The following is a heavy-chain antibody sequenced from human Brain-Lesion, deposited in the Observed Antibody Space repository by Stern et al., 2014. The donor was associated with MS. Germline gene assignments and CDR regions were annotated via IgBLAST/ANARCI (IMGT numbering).Heavy chain of an antibody. CDR2: IYHSGGT. J-gene: IGHJ3*02. CDR1: GGSISSSNW. V-gene: IGHV4-4*02. D-gene: IGHD1-14*01. Sequence: MQLVESGPGLVKPSGTLSLTCAVSGGSISSSNWWGWVRQSPGKGLGWIGVIYHSGGTKYSPSFESRVIISVDKSTSPLSMKLSYVTAADTAVYYCARELPDLNAFDIWGQGTMVTVS. CDR3: ARELPDLNAFDI.